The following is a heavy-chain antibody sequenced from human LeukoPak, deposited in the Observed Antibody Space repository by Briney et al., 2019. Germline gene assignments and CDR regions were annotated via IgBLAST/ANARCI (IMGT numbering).Heavy chain of an antibody. J-gene: IGHJ4*02. Sequence: PGGSLRLSCAASGFTFSNYMMHWVRQAPGKGLVWVSRIKSDGITITYADSVKGRFTISRDNSKNTLYLQRSSLRVEDTAVYYCAKGVDGSGWYYFDRWGQGTLVTVSS. CDR2: IKSDGITI. CDR3: AKGVDGSGWYYFDR. D-gene: IGHD6-19*01. CDR1: GFTFSNYM. V-gene: IGHV3-74*01.